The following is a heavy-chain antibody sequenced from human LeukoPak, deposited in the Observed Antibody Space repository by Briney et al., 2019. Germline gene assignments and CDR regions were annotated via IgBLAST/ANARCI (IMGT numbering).Heavy chain of an antibody. Sequence: SETLSLTCAVYGGSFSGYYWSWIRQPPGKGLEWIGEINHSGSTNYNPSLKSRVTISDTSKNQFSLKLSSVTAADTAVYYCAREPYCSGGSCYGLRFDPWGQGTLVTVSS. CDR3: AREPYCSGGSCYGLRFDP. V-gene: IGHV4-34*01. J-gene: IGHJ5*02. CDR1: GGSFSGYY. CDR2: INHSGST. D-gene: IGHD2-15*01.